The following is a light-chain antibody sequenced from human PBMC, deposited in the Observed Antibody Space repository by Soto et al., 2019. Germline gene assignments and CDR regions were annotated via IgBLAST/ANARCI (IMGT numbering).Light chain of an antibody. J-gene: IGKJ4*01. CDR2: GAS. Sequence: EIVLTQSPGTLSLSPGERATLSCRASQSVSSSYLAWYQQKPGQAPRLLIYGASSRATGIPDRFSGSESGTDFTLTISTLEPEDFSVYYCQQYGSSPLTFGGGAKVEIK. V-gene: IGKV3-20*01. CDR1: QSVSSSY. CDR3: QQYGSSPLT.